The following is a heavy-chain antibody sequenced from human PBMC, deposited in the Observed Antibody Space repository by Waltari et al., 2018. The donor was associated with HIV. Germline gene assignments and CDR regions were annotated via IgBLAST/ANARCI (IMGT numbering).Heavy chain of an antibody. V-gene: IGHV4-39*01. J-gene: IGHJ4*02. Sequence: LQLQESGPGLVTPSESLSLTCSVSGGSIRSSGHYWGWLRQSSEKGLEWIGSIYYTGTTYYSPSLKSRLTRSVNATKGQFSLTLKSVTAADTATYYCARGTIDSGVTAGFGYWGQGILVAVSS. D-gene: IGHD2-21*02. CDR3: ARGTIDSGVTAGFGY. CDR2: IYYTGTT. CDR1: GGSIRSSGHY.